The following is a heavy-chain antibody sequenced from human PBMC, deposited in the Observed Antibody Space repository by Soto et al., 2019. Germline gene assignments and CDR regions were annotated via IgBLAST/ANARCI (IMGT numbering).Heavy chain of an antibody. Sequence: QVQLVQSGAEVKKPGSSVKVSCKASGGTFSSYTISWVRQAPGQGLEWMGRIIPILGIANYAQKFQGRVTITADKSTSTAYMELSSLRSEDTAVYYCASGMWDYYVDVWGKGTTVTVSS. D-gene: IGHD1-26*01. CDR1: GGTFSSYT. CDR3: ASGMWDYYVDV. J-gene: IGHJ6*03. V-gene: IGHV1-69*02. CDR2: IIPILGIA.